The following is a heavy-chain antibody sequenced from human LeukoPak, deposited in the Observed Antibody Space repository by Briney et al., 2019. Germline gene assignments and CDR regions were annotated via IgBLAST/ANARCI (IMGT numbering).Heavy chain of an antibody. Sequence: SVKVSCKASGGTFSSYAISWVRQAPGQGLEWMGGIIPIFGTANYAQKFQGRVTITTDESTSTAYMELSSLRSEDTAVYYCATALQGFDDAFDIWGQGTMVTVSS. CDR2: IIPIFGTA. V-gene: IGHV1-69*05. CDR1: GGTFSSYA. CDR3: ATALQGFDDAFDI. J-gene: IGHJ3*02. D-gene: IGHD4-11*01.